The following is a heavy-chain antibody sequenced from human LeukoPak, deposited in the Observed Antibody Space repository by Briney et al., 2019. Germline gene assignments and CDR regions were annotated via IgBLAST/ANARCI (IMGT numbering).Heavy chain of an antibody. CDR1: GYTFTGFY. CDR2: INPNTGGT. D-gene: IGHD2/OR15-2a*01. J-gene: IGHJ4*02. CDR3: ARDVRGEYYFDH. Sequence: ASVKVSCKASGYTFTGFYIHWVRQAPGQGLEWMGWINPNTGGTKYAQKFRGRVTMTGDTSVRSAYMELSGLRSDDTAVYYCARDVRGEYYFDHWGQGTLVAVSS. V-gene: IGHV1-2*02.